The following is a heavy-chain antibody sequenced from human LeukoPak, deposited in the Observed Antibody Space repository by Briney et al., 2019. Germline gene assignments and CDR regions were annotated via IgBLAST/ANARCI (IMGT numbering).Heavy chain of an antibody. V-gene: IGHV3-30*02. CDR2: IRYDGSNK. Sequence: PGGSLRLSCAASGFTFSSYGMHWVRQAPGKGLEWVAFIRYDGSNKYYADSVKGRFTISRDNSKNTLYLQMNSLRAEDTAVYYCAKDKYGEKYSSSNFDYWGQGTLVTVSS. CDR1: GFTFSSYG. J-gene: IGHJ4*02. CDR3: AKDKYGEKYSSSNFDY. D-gene: IGHD6-6*01.